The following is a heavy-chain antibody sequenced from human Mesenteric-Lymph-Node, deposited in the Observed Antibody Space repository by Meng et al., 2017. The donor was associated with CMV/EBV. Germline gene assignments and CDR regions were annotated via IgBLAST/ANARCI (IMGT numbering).Heavy chain of an antibody. CDR3: ARDSCVDYYNS. CDR2: IIPVLTIT. D-gene: IGHD3-22*01. V-gene: IGHV1-69*04. CDR1: GSISTSSA. Sequence: SVKVSCKASGSISTSSAISWVRQAPGQGLEWMGNIIPVLTITNYAQKFQGRVTITADKSTDTAYMELRGLRFDDTAVYYCARDSCVDYYNSWGQGTLVTVSS. J-gene: IGHJ5*02.